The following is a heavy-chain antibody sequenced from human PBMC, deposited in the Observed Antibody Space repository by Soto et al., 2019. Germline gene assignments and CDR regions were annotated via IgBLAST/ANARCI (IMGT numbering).Heavy chain of an antibody. D-gene: IGHD2-15*01. CDR3: ARDLLLGGDAGVFDY. Sequence: SETLSLTCTVSGGSISSYYWSWIRQPPGKGLEWIGYIYYSGSTNYNPSLKSRVTISVDTSKNQFSLKLSSVTAADTAVYYCARDLLLGGDAGVFDYWGKGTLVTVSS. V-gene: IGHV4-59*01. CDR2: IYYSGST. CDR1: GGSISSYY. J-gene: IGHJ4*02.